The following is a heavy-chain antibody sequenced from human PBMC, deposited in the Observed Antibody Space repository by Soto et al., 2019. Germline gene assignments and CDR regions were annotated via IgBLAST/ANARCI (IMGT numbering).Heavy chain of an antibody. CDR2: IYSGGST. J-gene: IGHJ4*01. Sequence: GGSLRLSCAASGFTVSSNYMSWVRQAPGKGLEWVSVIYSGGSTYYADSVKGRFTISRDNSKNTLYLQMNSLRAEDTAVYYCARDYPYGTFDYWGRGTLVTVSS. D-gene: IGHD3-10*01. CDR1: GFTVSSNY. V-gene: IGHV3-66*01. CDR3: ARDYPYGTFDY.